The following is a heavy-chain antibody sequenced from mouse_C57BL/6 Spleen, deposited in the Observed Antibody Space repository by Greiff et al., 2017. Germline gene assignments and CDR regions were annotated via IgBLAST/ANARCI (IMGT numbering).Heavy chain of an antibody. Sequence: EVKVVESGAELVKPGASVKLSCTASGFNIKDYYMHWVKQRTEQGLEWIGGIDPEDGETKYAPNFQGKATITADTSSNTAYLQLSSLTSEDTAVYYCARSGLFDYDGRRFAYWGQGTLVTVSA. V-gene: IGHV14-2*01. CDR1: GFNIKDYY. CDR3: ARSGLFDYDGRRFAY. J-gene: IGHJ3*01. CDR2: IDPEDGET. D-gene: IGHD2-4*01.